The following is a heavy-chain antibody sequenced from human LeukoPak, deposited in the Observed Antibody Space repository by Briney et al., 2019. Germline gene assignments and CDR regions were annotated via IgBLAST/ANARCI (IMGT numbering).Heavy chain of an antibody. V-gene: IGHV4-34*01. CDR2: INHSGVT. D-gene: IGHD3-3*01. CDR1: GGSFSAYY. J-gene: IGHJ4*02. Sequence: SETLSLTCVVYGGSFSAYYWSWIRQPPGKGLEWIGEINHSGVTNYSPSLKSRVTISVDTSKNQFSLKLSSVTAADTAVYYCARIPRLRFFDYWGQGTLVTVSS. CDR3: ARIPRLRFFDY.